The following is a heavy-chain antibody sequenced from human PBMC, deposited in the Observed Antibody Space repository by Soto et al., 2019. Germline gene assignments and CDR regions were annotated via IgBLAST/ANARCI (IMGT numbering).Heavy chain of an antibody. CDR2: ISAYNGNT. CDR1: GFTFTSSA. Sequence: ASVKVSCKASGFTFTSSAMQWVRQARGQRLEWMGWISAYNGNTNYAQKLQGRVTMTTDTSTSTAYMELRSLRSDDTAVYYCARPLSGWYNQDDAFDIWGQGTMVTVSS. CDR3: ARPLSGWYNQDDAFDI. D-gene: IGHD6-19*01. V-gene: IGHV1-18*01. J-gene: IGHJ3*02.